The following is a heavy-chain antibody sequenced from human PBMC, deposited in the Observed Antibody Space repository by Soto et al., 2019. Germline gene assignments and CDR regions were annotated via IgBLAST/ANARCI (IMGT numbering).Heavy chain of an antibody. J-gene: IGHJ4*02. V-gene: IGHV3-74*01. D-gene: IGHD3-3*01. CDR1: GITFSTYR. CDR3: ARENYDFWSGYYLDY. CDR2: IKSDGTVT. Sequence: EVQLVESGGGLVQPGGSLRLSCVVSGITFSTYRMHWVRQAPGKGRVWVSHIKSDGTVTHYTDSVRGRFIISRDNAKNTLFLQMNSLRAEDTAVYYCARENYDFWSGYYLDYWGQGTLVTVSS.